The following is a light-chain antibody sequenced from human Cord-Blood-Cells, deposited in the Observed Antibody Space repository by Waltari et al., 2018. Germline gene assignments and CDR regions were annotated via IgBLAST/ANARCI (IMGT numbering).Light chain of an antibody. CDR3: HQYDNLPQT. V-gene: IGKV1-33*01. CDR2: DAS. Sequence: DIQMTQSPSSLSASVGDRVTITCQASQAISNYLNWYQQKPGKAPKLLIYDASNLETGVPGRLSGTGSGRDSTLTISSLQREDIATDYCHQYDNLPQTFGQGTKLEL. J-gene: IGKJ2*01. CDR1: QAISNY.